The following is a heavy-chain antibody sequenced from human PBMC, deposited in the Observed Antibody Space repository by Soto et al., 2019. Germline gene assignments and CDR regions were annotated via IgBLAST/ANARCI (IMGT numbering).Heavy chain of an antibody. J-gene: IGHJ4*02. D-gene: IGHD3-22*01. CDR3: ARGGSGYVWFNEF. CDR1: GGIFSSYA. CDR2: IIPIFGTA. Sequence: QEQLVQSGAEVKKPGSSVKVSCKASGGIFSSYAISWVRQAPGQGLEWMGGIIPIFGTANYAKKFQGRVTNTADESTNTAYMDLSSLKSEDTAIYYCARGGSGYVWFNEFWGQGTLVTVSS. V-gene: IGHV1-69*01.